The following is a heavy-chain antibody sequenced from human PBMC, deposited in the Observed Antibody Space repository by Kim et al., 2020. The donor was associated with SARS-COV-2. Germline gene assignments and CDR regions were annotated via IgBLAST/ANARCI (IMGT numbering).Heavy chain of an antibody. V-gene: IGHV3-33*05. D-gene: IGHD1-26*01. CDR2: VSYDGSNN. Sequence: GGSLRLSCVASGFIFSSYGMHWVRQAPGKGLEWVAVVSYDGSNNYYADSVKGRFTISRDNSINTQYLQMTSLRAEDTAVYSCARDRAASGSTRGPFDYWGQGSLVIVSS. CDR1: GFIFSSYG. CDR3: ARDRAASGSTRGPFDY. J-gene: IGHJ4*02.